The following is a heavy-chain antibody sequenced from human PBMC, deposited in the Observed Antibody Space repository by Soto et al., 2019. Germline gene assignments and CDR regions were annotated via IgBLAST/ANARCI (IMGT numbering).Heavy chain of an antibody. D-gene: IGHD1-26*01. V-gene: IGHV4-39*01. J-gene: IGHJ6*02. Sequence: QLQLQESGPGLVKPSETLSLTCTVSGGSISSSSYYWGWIRQPPGKGLEWIGSIYYSGSTYYNPSLKSRVTISVDTSKNQFSRKLSSVTAADTAVYYCARLEWGSLDYYYGMDVWGQGTTVTVSS. CDR1: GGSISSSSYY. CDR2: IYYSGST. CDR3: ARLEWGSLDYYYGMDV.